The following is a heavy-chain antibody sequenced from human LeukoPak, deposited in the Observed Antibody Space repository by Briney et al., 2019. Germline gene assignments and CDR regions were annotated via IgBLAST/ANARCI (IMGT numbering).Heavy chain of an antibody. V-gene: IGHV1-18*01. CDR2: ISAYNGNT. CDR3: ARGDYGSGSYRYFDY. CDR1: GYTFTSYG. D-gene: IGHD3-10*01. J-gene: IGHJ4*02. Sequence: GASVKVSCKASGYTFTSYGVSWVRQAPGQGLKWMGWISAYNGNTNYAQKLQGRVTMTTDTSTSTAYMEPRSLRSDDTAVYYCARGDYGSGSYRYFDYWGQGTLVTVSS.